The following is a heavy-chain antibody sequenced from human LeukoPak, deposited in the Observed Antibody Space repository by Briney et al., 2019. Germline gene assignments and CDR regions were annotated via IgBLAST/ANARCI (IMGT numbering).Heavy chain of an antibody. Sequence: PRRSLRLSCAASGFTFSSYGMHWVRQAPGKGLEWVAVIWYDGSNKYYADSVKGRFTISRDNSKNTLYLQMNSLRAEDTAVYYCARNPVLVRGYYYYYGMDVWGQGTTVTVSS. CDR1: GFTFSSYG. CDR3: ARNPVLVRGYYYYYGMDV. CDR2: IWYDGSNK. J-gene: IGHJ6*02. V-gene: IGHV3-33*01. D-gene: IGHD3-10*01.